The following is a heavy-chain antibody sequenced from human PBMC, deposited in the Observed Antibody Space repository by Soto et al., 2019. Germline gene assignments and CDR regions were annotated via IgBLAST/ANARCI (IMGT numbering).Heavy chain of an antibody. CDR2: ILPIFGTA. J-gene: IGHJ5*02. V-gene: IGHV1-69*13. CDR1: GGTFSSYA. CDR3: ARDRGSGSYYSSLDWFDP. D-gene: IGHD3-10*01. Sequence: GASVKVSCKASGGTFSSYAISWVRQAPGQGLEWMGGILPIFGTANYAQKFQGRVTITADESTSTAYMELSSLRSEDTAVYYCARDRGSGSYYSSLDWFDPWGQGTLVTVSS.